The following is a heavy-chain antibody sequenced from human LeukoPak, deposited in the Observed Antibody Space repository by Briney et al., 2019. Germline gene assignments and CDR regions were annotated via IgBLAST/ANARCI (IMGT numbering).Heavy chain of an antibody. CDR3: ARAQEGCSRASCYLEP. CDR1: GGSISSSNW. J-gene: IGHJ5*02. Sequence: PSETLSLTCAVSGGSISSSNWWKWVRLTPEKGLEWSGEIHHKWGTNYNPSLKSRLTISVDKSKNQVSLRLSSVAAADTALYYCARAQEGCSRASCYLEPWGQGTLVTVSS. V-gene: IGHV4-4*02. CDR2: IHHKWGT. D-gene: IGHD2-2*01.